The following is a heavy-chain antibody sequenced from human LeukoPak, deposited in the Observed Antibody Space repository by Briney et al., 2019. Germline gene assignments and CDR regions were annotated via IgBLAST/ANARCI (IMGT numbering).Heavy chain of an antibody. CDR2: INHSGST. Sequence: SETLSLTCAVYGGSFSGYYWSWIRQPPGKGLEWIGEINHSGSTNYNPSLKGRVTISVDTSKNQFSLKLSSVTAADTAVYYCARGISSSWYDYWGREPWSPSPQ. CDR1: GGSFSGYY. D-gene: IGHD6-13*01. J-gene: IGHJ4*02. CDR3: ARGISSSWYDY. V-gene: IGHV4-34*01.